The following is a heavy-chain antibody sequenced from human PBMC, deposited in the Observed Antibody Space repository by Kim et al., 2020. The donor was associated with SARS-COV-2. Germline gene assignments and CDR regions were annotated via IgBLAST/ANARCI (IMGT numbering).Heavy chain of an antibody. V-gene: IGHV1-18*01. CDR3: ASSRSSWYGMDV. CDR1: GYTFTSYG. CDR2: ISAYNGNT. Sequence: ASVKVSCKASGYTFTSYGISWVRQAPGQGLEWMGWISAYNGNTDYAQKLQGRVTMTTDTSTSTAYMELRSLRSDDTAVYYCASSRSSWYGMDVWGQGTTVTVSS. D-gene: IGHD6-13*01. J-gene: IGHJ6*02.